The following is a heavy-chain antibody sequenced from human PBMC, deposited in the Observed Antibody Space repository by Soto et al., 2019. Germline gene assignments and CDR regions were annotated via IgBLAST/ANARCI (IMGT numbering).Heavy chain of an antibody. Sequence: PGGSLRLSCAASGFTFSNAWMSWVRQAPGKGLEWVGRIKSKTDGGTTDYAAPVKGRFTISRDDSKNTLYLQMNSLKTEDTAVYYCTTDLVTGYDFWSGYPDAFDIWGQGTMVTVSS. CDR3: TTDLVTGYDFWSGYPDAFDI. V-gene: IGHV3-15*01. D-gene: IGHD3-3*01. CDR1: GFTFSNAW. J-gene: IGHJ3*02. CDR2: IKSKTDGGTT.